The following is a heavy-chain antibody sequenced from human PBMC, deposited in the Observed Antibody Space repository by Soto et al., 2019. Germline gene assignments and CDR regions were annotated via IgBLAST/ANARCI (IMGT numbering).Heavy chain of an antibody. Sequence: GASVKVSCKASGYTFTNYYIHWVRQAPGQGLEWMGIINPSGGSTSYAQRFRGRVTMTRDTSPSTVYLDLSGLRSEDTAVYYCAREGLIGIRYYHLTSWGQGSRVTVSS. J-gene: IGHJ5*02. CDR2: INPSGGST. CDR1: GYTFTNYY. CDR3: AREGLIGIRYYHLTS. D-gene: IGHD2-2*01. V-gene: IGHV1-46*01.